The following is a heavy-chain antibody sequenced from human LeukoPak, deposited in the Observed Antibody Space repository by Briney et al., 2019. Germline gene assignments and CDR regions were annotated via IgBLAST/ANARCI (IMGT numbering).Heavy chain of an antibody. V-gene: IGHV4-59*01. CDR3: ARSRDGYNYIEY. Sequence: SETLSLTCTVSGDSISSYYWSWIRQPPGKELEWIGYIYYSGTTSTNYNPSLKSPGTISVDTSTNPFSLKLSSVTAADTALYYCARSRDGYNYIEYWGQGTLVTVSS. D-gene: IGHD5-24*01. CDR1: GDSISSYY. J-gene: IGHJ4*02. CDR2: IYYSGTTST.